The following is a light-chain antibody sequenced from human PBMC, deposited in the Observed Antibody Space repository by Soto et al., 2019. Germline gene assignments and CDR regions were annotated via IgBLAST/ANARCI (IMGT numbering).Light chain of an antibody. CDR2: KAS. J-gene: IGKJ5*01. CDR1: QSISDW. CDR3: QQYNSYPIP. Sequence: DIQMTQSPSTLSASVGDRVTITCRASQSISDWLAWYQQKPGKAPKVLIYKASGLESGVPSRFSGSGSGTEFTLTITSLPPDDFATYYCQQYNSYPIPFGQGTRLEIK. V-gene: IGKV1-5*03.